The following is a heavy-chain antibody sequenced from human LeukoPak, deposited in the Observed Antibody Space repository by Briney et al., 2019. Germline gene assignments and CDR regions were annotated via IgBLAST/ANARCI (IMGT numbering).Heavy chain of an antibody. J-gene: IGHJ4*02. CDR1: GFTFSGYA. CDR3: ARERDDYYFDY. D-gene: IGHD3-3*01. CDR2: ISRSGTII. Sequence: AGGSLRLSCAASGFTFSGYAMNWVRQAPGKGLEWVSYISRSGTIISYADSVRGRLTISRDNAKNSLYLQMNSLRGEDTAVYYWARERDDYYFDYWGQGTLVTVSS. V-gene: IGHV3-48*03.